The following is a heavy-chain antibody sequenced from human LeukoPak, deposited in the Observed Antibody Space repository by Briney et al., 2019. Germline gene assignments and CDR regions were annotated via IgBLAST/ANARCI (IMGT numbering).Heavy chain of an antibody. J-gene: IGHJ4*02. CDR2: ISTDGGDT. D-gene: IGHD3-9*01. V-gene: IGHV3-64*01. CDR3: ARAQGGEFDWRSSGI. Sequence: GGSLRLSCAASGLTLRNYAVHWVRQAPGRGLEYVSGISTDGGDTDYVKSVRGRFTISRDNSKDMVYLQMGSLRVEDTALYYCARAQGGEFDWRSSGIWGQGTLVTVSS. CDR1: GLTLRNYA.